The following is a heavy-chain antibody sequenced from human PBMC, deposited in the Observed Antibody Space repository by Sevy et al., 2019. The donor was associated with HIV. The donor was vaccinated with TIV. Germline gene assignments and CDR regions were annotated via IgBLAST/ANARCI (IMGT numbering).Heavy chain of an antibody. CDR3: ARSYDSSGSYYYYYGMDV. CDR1: GYTFTGYY. D-gene: IGHD3-22*01. J-gene: IGHJ6*02. CDR2: INPNSGGT. Sequence: ASVKVSCKASGYTFTGYYMHWVRQAPGQGLEWMGWINPNSGGTNYAQKLQGRVTMTRDTSISTAYMELSRLRSDDTAVYYCARSYDSSGSYYYYYGMDVWGQGTTVTVSS. V-gene: IGHV1-2*02.